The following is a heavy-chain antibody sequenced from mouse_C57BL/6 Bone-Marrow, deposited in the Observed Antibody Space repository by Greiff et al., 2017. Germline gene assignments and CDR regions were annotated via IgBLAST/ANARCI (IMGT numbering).Heavy chain of an antibody. CDR3: AKTYGSSYCDY. CDR1: GFTFSDYG. CDR2: ISSGSSTI. V-gene: IGHV5-17*01. Sequence: DVMLVESGGGLVKPGGSLKLSCAASGFTFSDYGMHWVRQAPEKGLEWVAYISSGSSTIYYADTVKGRFTISRDNAKNTLFLQMTSLRSEDTAMYYCAKTYGSSYCDYWGQGTTLTVSS. J-gene: IGHJ2*01. D-gene: IGHD1-1*01.